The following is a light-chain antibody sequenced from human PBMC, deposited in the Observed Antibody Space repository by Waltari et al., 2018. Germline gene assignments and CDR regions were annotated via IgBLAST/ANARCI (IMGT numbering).Light chain of an antibody. CDR2: SAF. J-gene: IGKJ4*01. CDR3: QQTDSVPLT. Sequence: DIQMTQSPSSLSASVGDRVTITCRASQSISRLLNWYQQKPGKAPKLLIYSAFSLQGGVPSRFSGSGSGTDFTLTINSLQPEDFATYYCQQTDSVPLTFGGGTKVEIK. CDR1: QSISRL. V-gene: IGKV1-39*01.